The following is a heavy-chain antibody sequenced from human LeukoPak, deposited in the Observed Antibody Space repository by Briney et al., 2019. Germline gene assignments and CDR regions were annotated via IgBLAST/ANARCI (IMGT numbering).Heavy chain of an antibody. CDR2: IIPIFGTA. CDR3: ARYANPRFNWNSDWFDP. V-gene: IGHV1-69*05. CDR1: GGTFSSYA. J-gene: IGHJ5*02. D-gene: IGHD1/OR15-1a*01. Sequence: GASVKVSCKASGGTFSSYAISWVRQAPGQGLEWMGGIIPIFGTANYAQKFQGRVTITTDESTGTAYMELSSLRSEDTAVYYCARYANPRFNWNSDWFDPWGQGTLVTVSS.